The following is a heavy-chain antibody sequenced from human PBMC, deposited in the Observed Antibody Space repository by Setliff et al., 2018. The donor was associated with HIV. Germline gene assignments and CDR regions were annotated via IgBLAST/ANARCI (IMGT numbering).Heavy chain of an antibody. V-gene: IGHV4-39*01. J-gene: IGHJ5*02. CDR1: GGSISSSTCY. CDR3: ARRGRDGVLIVFATGFDP. D-gene: IGHD3-10*01. CDR2: IFYTGNT. Sequence: PSETLSLTCSVSGGSISSSTCYRGWIRQPPGKGLEWIGDIFYTGNTYYNPSLKSRVAISVDTSENQFSLKLNSVTAADTAVYYCARRGRDGVLIVFATGFDPWGQGTLVTVSS.